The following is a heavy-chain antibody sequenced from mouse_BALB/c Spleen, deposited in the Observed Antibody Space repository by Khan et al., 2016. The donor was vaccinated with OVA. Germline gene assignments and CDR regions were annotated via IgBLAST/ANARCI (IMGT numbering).Heavy chain of an antibody. Sequence: EVKLMESGGGLVQPGGSLKLSCAASGFTFSSNTMSWVRQTPEKRLEWVAYIPNGGGNTYYPDTVKGRFTISRDNAKNTLYLQMSSLKSEDTAMYYCARIPTFITTALDYWGQGTSVTVSS. J-gene: IGHJ4*01. V-gene: IGHV5-12-2*01. CDR3: ARIPTFITTALDY. CDR1: GFTFSSNT. D-gene: IGHD1-2*01. CDR2: IPNGGGNT.